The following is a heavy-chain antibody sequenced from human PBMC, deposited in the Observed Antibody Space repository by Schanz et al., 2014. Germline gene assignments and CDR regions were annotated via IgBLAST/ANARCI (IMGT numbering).Heavy chain of an antibody. CDR2: ISVYNHNK. D-gene: IGHD3-3*01. CDR1: GYIFINSG. CDR3: ARSAGRDFWSGYYTRFDY. V-gene: IGHV1-18*01. J-gene: IGHJ4*02. Sequence: QIQLVQSGPEVKKPGATVKVSCKASGYIFINSGISWVRQAPGQGLEWMGWISVYNHNKEYDQKFQGRVTMTTDTSTSTVYMELRSLRSGDTAVYYCARSAGRDFWSGYYTRFDYWGQGTLVTVSS.